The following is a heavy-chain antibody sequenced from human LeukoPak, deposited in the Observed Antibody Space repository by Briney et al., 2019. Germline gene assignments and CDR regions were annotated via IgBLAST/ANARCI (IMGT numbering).Heavy chain of an antibody. Sequence: SVKVSCKASGGTFSSYAISWVRQAPGQGLEWMGGIIPIFGTANYAQKFQGRVTITADESTSTAYMELSSLRSEDTAVYYCASSTTVMTNYYYMDVWGKGITVTISS. V-gene: IGHV1-69*13. CDR2: IIPIFGTA. CDR3: ASSTTVMTNYYYMDV. J-gene: IGHJ6*03. CDR1: GGTFSSYA. D-gene: IGHD4-17*01.